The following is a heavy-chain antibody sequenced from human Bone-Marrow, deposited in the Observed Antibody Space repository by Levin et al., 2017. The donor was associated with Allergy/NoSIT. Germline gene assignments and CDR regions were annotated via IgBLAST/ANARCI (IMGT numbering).Heavy chain of an antibody. Sequence: SQTLSLTCSVSGGSISSDGFYWSWIRQHPGEGLEWIGYISYMMTAYFNPSLKSRVAISGDTSKNQFSLELTSVTAADTAVYFCARDASSSAYSTGLDYWGQGILVTVSS. J-gene: IGHJ4*02. CDR2: ISYMMTA. D-gene: IGHD3-22*01. CDR1: GGSISSDGFY. V-gene: IGHV4-31*03. CDR3: ARDASSSAYSTGLDY.